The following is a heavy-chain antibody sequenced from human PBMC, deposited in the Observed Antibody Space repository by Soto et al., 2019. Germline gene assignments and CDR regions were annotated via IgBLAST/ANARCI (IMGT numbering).Heavy chain of an antibody. CDR3: ATTGVLGYCSGGSCYSRWYFDL. D-gene: IGHD2-15*01. J-gene: IGHJ2*01. CDR1: GYTLTELS. V-gene: IGHV1-24*01. CDR2: FDPEDGET. Sequence: ASVKVSCKVSGYTLTELSMHWVRQAPGKGLEWMGGFDPEDGETIYAQKFQGRVTMTEDTSTDTGYMELSSLRSEDTAVYYCATTGVLGYCSGGSCYSRWYFDLWGRGTLVTVS.